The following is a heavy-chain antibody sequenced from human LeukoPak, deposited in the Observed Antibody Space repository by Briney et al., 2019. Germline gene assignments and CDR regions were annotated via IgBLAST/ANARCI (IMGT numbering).Heavy chain of an antibody. CDR1: GFTFSSYA. CDR2: ISYDGSKK. V-gene: IGHV3-30-3*01. J-gene: IGHJ6*02. Sequence: PGGSLRLSCAASGFTFSSYAMHWVRQAPGKGLEWVAVISYDGSKKYHADSVKGRFTISRDNSKNTLYPQMNSLRAEDTAVYYCAREGMATTEGIFYYNGMDVWGQGTTVTVSS. CDR3: AREGMATTEGIFYYNGMDV. D-gene: IGHD5-24*01.